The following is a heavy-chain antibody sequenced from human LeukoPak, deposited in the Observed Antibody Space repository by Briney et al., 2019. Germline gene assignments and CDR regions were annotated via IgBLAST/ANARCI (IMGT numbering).Heavy chain of an antibody. J-gene: IGHJ4*02. D-gene: IGHD3-22*01. Sequence: PSETLSLTCTVSGGSISSYYWSWIRQPPGKGLEWIGYIYYSGSTNYNPSLKSRVTISVDTSKNQFSLKLSSVTAADTAVYYCARDSADYYDSSGYHSHFDCWGQGTLVTVSS. CDR1: GGSISSYY. CDR2: IYYSGST. V-gene: IGHV4-59*01. CDR3: ARDSADYYDSSGYHSHFDC.